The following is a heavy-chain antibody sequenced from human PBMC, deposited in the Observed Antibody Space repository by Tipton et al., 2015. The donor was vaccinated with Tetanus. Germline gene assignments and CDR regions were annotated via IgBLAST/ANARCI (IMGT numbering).Heavy chain of an antibody. CDR2: ISNGNT. CDR1: RGPISSYY. Sequence: TLSLTCTVSRGPISSYYWSWIRQPAGKGLEWIGHISNGNTDYNTSLKSRVTLSVDTSKNQFSLELRAVTAADTAVYYCARGITDGYNRRFDYWGQGARVAV. J-gene: IGHJ4*02. CDR3: ARGITDGYNRRFDY. D-gene: IGHD5-24*01. V-gene: IGHV4-4*07.